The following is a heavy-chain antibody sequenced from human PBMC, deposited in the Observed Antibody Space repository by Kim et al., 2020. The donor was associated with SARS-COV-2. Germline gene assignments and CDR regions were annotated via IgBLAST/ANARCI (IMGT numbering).Heavy chain of an antibody. V-gene: IGHV1-2*02. J-gene: IGHJ6*02. Sequence: ASVKVSCKASGYIFTGYYMQWVRQAPGQGLEWMGWINPNSGGTNYAQKFQGRVTITRDTSISPAYMELSRLRSDDTAVYYCARDHCTSAGCYENYYYGLDIWGQGTTVTVSS. CDR3: ARDHCTSAGCYENYYYGLDI. CDR2: INPNSGGT. D-gene: IGHD2-2*01. CDR1: GYIFTGYY.